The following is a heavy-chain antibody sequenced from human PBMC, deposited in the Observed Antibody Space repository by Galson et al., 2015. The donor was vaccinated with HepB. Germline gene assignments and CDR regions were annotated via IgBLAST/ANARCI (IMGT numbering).Heavy chain of an antibody. CDR1: GGTFSSYT. J-gene: IGHJ4*02. Sequence: SVKVSCKASGGTFSSYTISWVRQAPGQGLEWMGRIIPILGIANYAQKFQGRVTITADKSTSTAYMELSSLRSEDTAVYYCASFPTYDSSGYYYGVGYFDYWGQGTLVTVSS. D-gene: IGHD3-22*01. CDR2: IIPILGIA. V-gene: IGHV1-69*02. CDR3: ASFPTYDSSGYYYGVGYFDY.